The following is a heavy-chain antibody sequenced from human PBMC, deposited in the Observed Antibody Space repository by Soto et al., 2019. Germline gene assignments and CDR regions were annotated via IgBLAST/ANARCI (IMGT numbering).Heavy chain of an antibody. V-gene: IGHV1-69*06. D-gene: IGHD6-25*01. CDR1: GGTFSSYG. Sequence: QVQLVQSGAEVKKPGSSVKVSCKASGGTFSSYGISWVRQAPGQGLEWMGGIIPIFGTTNNAQKFQGRVTITADKSTSTAYMELSSLRSEDTAVYYCGRGYRGHAAAGYYYYYGMDVWGQGTTVTVSS. CDR2: IIPIFGTT. J-gene: IGHJ6*02. CDR3: GRGYRGHAAAGYYYYYGMDV.